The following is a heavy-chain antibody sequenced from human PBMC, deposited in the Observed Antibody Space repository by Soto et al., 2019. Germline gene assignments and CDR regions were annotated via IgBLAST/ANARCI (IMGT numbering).Heavy chain of an antibody. Sequence: PGGSLRLSCAASGFSFSIYAMSWVRQAPGKGLEWVSGISSSGGSTFYADSVRGRFTISRDNSKNTLYLQMNSLRAEDTAVYYCAEGLGTGRSSICYFDYWGQGTIVTVSS. CDR1: GFSFSIYA. J-gene: IGHJ4*02. CDR3: AEGLGTGRSSICYFDY. CDR2: ISSSGGST. D-gene: IGHD1-1*01. V-gene: IGHV3-23*01.